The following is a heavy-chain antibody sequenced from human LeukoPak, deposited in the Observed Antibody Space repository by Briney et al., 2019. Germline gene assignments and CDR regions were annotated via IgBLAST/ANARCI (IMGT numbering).Heavy chain of an antibody. Sequence: PGRSLRLSCAASGFTFSTDAMHWVRQAPGKGLEWVAVIWYDGSNKYYADSVKGRFTISRDNSKNTLYLQMNSLRAEDTAVYYCARDKLKSSSWSTYYYGMDVWGQGTTVTVSS. CDR3: ARDKLKSSSWSTYYYGMDV. CDR1: GFTFSTDA. J-gene: IGHJ6*02. V-gene: IGHV3-33*08. D-gene: IGHD6-13*01. CDR2: IWYDGSNK.